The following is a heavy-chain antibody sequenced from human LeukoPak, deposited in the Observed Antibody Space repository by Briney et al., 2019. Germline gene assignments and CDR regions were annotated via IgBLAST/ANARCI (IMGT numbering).Heavy chain of an antibody. CDR2: IGTAGDT. J-gene: IGHJ4*02. D-gene: IGHD3-10*01. V-gene: IGHV3-13*01. CDR1: GFTFSTYD. Sequence: GGSLRLSCAASGFTFSTYDMHGVRQSTGKGLEWVSGIGTAGDTHYPGSVKGRFTISRENGKNSLYLQVNSLTAEDTAVYYCARALMLRGVIIPACDYWGQGALVTVSS. CDR3: ARALMLRGVIIPACDY.